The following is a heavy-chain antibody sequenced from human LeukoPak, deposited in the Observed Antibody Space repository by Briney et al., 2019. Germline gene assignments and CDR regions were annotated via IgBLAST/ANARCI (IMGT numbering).Heavy chain of an antibody. D-gene: IGHD3-16*01. CDR3: ARTPLGGSWYFDL. Sequence: PSETLSLTCTVSGDSISSYHWNWIRQSSGRGLEWIAYISYSGSTNYNPSLKSRVTISVDTSKNQFSLKLSSVTAADTAVYYCARTPLGGSWYFDLWGRGTLVTVSS. CDR1: GDSISSYH. J-gene: IGHJ2*01. V-gene: IGHV4-59*01. CDR2: ISYSGST.